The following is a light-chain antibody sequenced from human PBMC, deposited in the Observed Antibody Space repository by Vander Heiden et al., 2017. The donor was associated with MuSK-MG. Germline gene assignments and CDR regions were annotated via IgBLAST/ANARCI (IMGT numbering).Light chain of an antibody. Sequence: DIQMTQSPSTLSASVGDRVTITCRASQSISSWLAWYQQKPGKAPKLLIYKASSLESGVPSRFSGSGSGTEFTLTISSLQPDDFATYDCQQDNSVLLTFGGGTKVAIK. CDR2: KAS. CDR1: QSISSW. J-gene: IGKJ4*01. CDR3: QQDNSVLLT. V-gene: IGKV1-5*03.